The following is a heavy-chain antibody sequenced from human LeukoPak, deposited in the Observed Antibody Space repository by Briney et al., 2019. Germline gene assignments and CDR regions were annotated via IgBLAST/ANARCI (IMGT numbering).Heavy chain of an antibody. CDR2: IWYDGSNK. J-gene: IGHJ4*02. Sequence: PGRSLRLSCAASGFTFSSYGMHWVRQAPGKGLEWVAVIWYDGSNKYYADSVEGRFTISRDSSKNTLYLQMNSLRAEDTAVYYCARDLGGASDYWGQGTLVTVSS. CDR3: ARDLGGASDY. CDR1: GFTFSSYG. V-gene: IGHV3-33*01. D-gene: IGHD4-23*01.